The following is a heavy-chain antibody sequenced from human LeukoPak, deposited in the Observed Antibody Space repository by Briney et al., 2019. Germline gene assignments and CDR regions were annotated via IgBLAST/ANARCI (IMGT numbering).Heavy chain of an antibody. CDR2: IYHSGST. D-gene: IGHD3-10*01. J-gene: IGHJ4*02. CDR3: ARGPRRLGYGSSPLFDY. V-gene: IGHV4-4*02. Sequence: SETLSLTCAVSGGSISSSNWWSWVRQPPGKGLEWIGEIYHSGSTNYNPSPKSRVTISVDKSKNQFSLKLSSVTAADTAVYYCARGPRRLGYGSSPLFDYWGQGTLVTVSS. CDR1: GGSISSSNW.